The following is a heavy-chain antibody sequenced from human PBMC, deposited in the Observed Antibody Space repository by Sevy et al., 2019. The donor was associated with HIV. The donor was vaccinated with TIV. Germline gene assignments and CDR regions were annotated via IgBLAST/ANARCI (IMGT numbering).Heavy chain of an antibody. CDR3: ARAVGYCSSTSCYPRSGYYYYYMDV. D-gene: IGHD2-2*01. Sequence: ASVKVSCKASGGTFSSYAISWVRQAPGQGLEWMGGIIPIFGTANYAQKFQGRVTITADESTSTAYMELSSLRSEDTAVYYCARAVGYCSSTSCYPRSGYYYYYMDVWGKGTTVTVSS. V-gene: IGHV1-69*13. CDR1: GGTFSSYA. J-gene: IGHJ6*03. CDR2: IIPIFGTA.